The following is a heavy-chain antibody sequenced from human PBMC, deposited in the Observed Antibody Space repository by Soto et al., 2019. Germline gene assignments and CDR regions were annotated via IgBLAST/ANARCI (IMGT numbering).Heavy chain of an antibody. CDR3: ASGASRWYPYFFDS. CDR2: IIPYSNTL. CDR1: EGTFNSYA. J-gene: IGHJ4*02. Sequence: QAQVVQSGAEVRKPGSSVKLSCKASEGTFNSYAIARVRQAPGQGLEWMGGIIPYSNTLNYAQKFQDRVTITADDSTNTVYMELSSLRSDDTAVYFCASGASRWYPYFFDSWAQGTLVTVSS. V-gene: IGHV1-69*01. D-gene: IGHD6-13*01.